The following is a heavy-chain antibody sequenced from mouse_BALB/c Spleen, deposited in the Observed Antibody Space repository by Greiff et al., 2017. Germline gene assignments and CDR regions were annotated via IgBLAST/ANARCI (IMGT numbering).Heavy chain of an antibody. D-gene: IGHD1-1*01. Sequence: QVQLKESAAELARPGASVKMSCKASGYTFTSYTMHWVKQRPGQGLEWIGYINPSSGYTEYNQKFKDKTTLTADKSSSTAYMHLSSLTSEDSAVYYCARSYGNDPDYWGQGTTLTVSS. CDR1: GYTFTSYT. V-gene: IGHV1-4*02. CDR3: ARSYGNDPDY. J-gene: IGHJ2*01. CDR2: INPSSGYT.